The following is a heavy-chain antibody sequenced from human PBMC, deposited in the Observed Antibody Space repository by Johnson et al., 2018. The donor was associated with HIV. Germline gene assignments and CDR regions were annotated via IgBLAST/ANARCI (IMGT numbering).Heavy chain of an antibody. V-gene: IGHV3-9*01. CDR3: ARGRATFRAYGAFDI. Sequence: QLVESGGGLAQPGRSLRLSCAGYGFTFDDYAMHWVRQAPGKGLEWVSGISWNSGDIVYADSVKGRFTISRDNAKNSLYLQMNTLRAEDTALYYCARGRATFRAYGAFDIWGQGTMVTVSS. J-gene: IGHJ3*02. CDR1: GFTFDDYA. CDR2: ISWNSGDI. D-gene: IGHD2/OR15-2a*01.